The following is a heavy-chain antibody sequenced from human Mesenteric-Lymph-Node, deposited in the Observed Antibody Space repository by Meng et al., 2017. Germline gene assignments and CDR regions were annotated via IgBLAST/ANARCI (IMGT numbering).Heavy chain of an antibody. CDR3: ARDMVVRNYGMDV. CDR2: IYYSGST. V-gene: IGHV4-59*01. D-gene: IGHD4/OR15-4a*01. Sequence: SETLSLTCNVPGGSISSYYWSWIRQPPGKGLEWIGYIYYSGSTNYNPSLKSRVTISVDTSKNQFSLKLSTVTAADAAVYYCARDMVVRNYGMDVWGQGTTVTVSS. CDR1: GGSISSYY. J-gene: IGHJ6*02.